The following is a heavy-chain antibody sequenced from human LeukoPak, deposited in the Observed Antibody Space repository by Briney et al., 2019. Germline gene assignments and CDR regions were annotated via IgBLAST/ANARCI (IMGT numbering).Heavy chain of an antibody. Sequence: PGGSLRLSCAASGFTFSSYAMSWVRQAPGKGLEWVSAISGSGGSTYYADSVKGRFTISRDNSKNTLYLRMNSLRAEDTAVYYCAKDRGIAAAGTSLNYFDYWGQGTLVTVSS. CDR2: ISGSGGST. CDR1: GFTFSSYA. D-gene: IGHD6-13*01. V-gene: IGHV3-23*01. CDR3: AKDRGIAAAGTSLNYFDY. J-gene: IGHJ4*02.